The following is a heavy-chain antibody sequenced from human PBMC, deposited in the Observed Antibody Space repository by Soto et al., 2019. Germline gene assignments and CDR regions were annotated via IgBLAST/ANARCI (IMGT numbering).Heavy chain of an antibody. CDR3: ARQGVVVVAATRDLGFDY. CDR2: IYYSGST. J-gene: IGHJ4*02. V-gene: IGHV4-39*01. CDR1: GGSISSSSYY. Sequence: PSETLSLTCTASGGSISSSSYYWGWIRQPPGKGLEWIGSIYYSGSTYYNPSLKSRVTISVDTSKNQFSLKLSSVTAADTAVYYCARQGVVVVAATRDLGFDYWGQGTLVTVS. D-gene: IGHD2-15*01.